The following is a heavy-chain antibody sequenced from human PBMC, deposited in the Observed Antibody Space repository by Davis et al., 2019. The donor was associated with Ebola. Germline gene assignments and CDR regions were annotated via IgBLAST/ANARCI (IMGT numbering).Heavy chain of an antibody. CDR1: GGSISSYY. Sequence: MPSETLSLTCTVSGGSISSYYWSWIRQPPGKRLEWIGYNSGSTNYNPSLKSRVTISVDTSKNQFSLKLSSVTAADTAVYYCARGRSSPRYYYYYMDVWGKGTTVTVSS. J-gene: IGHJ6*03. D-gene: IGHD2-2*01. V-gene: IGHV4-59*01. CDR3: ARGRSSPRYYYYYMDV. CDR2: NSGST.